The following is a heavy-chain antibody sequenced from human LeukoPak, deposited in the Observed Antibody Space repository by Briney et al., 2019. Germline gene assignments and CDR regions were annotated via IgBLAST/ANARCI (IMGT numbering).Heavy chain of an antibody. Sequence: AASVKVSCKASGYTFTSYGISWVRQAPGQGLEWMGWISAYNGNTNYAQKFQGRVTMTRNTSISTAYMELSSLRSEDTAVYYCARGRHGSGSYQNWFDPWGQGTLVTVSS. D-gene: IGHD3-10*01. CDR3: ARGRHGSGSYQNWFDP. V-gene: IGHV1-18*01. J-gene: IGHJ5*02. CDR1: GYTFTSYG. CDR2: ISAYNGNT.